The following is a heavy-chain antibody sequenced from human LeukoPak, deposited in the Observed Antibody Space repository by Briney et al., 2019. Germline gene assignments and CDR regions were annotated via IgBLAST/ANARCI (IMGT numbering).Heavy chain of an antibody. CDR3: ARVVTYYYDSSGYPLPYYFDY. CDR1: GGSISSTKTC. V-gene: IGHV4-39*07. Sequence: SETLSLTCAVSGGSISSTKTCGDWIRQPPGKGMEWIGTICYTGNTYYNPSLKSRVTISVDTSKNQFSLKLSSVTAADTAVYYCARVVTYYYDSSGYPLPYYFDYWGQGTLVTVSS. J-gene: IGHJ4*02. D-gene: IGHD3-22*01. CDR2: ICYTGNT.